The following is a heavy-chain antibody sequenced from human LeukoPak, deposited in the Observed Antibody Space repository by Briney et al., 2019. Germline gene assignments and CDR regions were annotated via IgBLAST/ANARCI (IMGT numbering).Heavy chain of an antibody. Sequence: GGSLRLSCAASGFTFSSYDMHWVRQVAGKGLEWVSGIGIGGDTYNLGSVKGRFTISRENAKNSIYLQMNSLRAEDTAVYYCARGVSSGYHVFDYWGQGTLVTVSS. D-gene: IGHD3-22*01. V-gene: IGHV3-13*01. CDR2: IGIGGDT. CDR1: GFTFSSYD. CDR3: ARGVSSGYHVFDY. J-gene: IGHJ4*02.